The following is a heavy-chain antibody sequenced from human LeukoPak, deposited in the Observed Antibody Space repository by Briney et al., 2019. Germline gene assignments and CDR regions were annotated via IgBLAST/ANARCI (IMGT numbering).Heavy chain of an antibody. V-gene: IGHV3-30*18. CDR3: AKEATVAATDY. CDR1: GFTFSSYG. CDR2: ISYDGSNK. J-gene: IGHJ4*02. Sequence: PGRSLRLSCAASGFTFSSYGMHWVRQAPGKGLEWVAVISYDGSNKYYADSVKGRFTISRDNSKNTLYLQMNSLRAEDTAVYYCAKEATVAATDYWGQGTLVTVSS. D-gene: IGHD6-19*01.